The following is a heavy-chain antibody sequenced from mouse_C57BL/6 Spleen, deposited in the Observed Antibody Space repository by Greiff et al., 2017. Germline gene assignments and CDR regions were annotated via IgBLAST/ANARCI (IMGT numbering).Heavy chain of an antibody. CDR2: IYPGGGDT. J-gene: IGHJ2*01. CDR1: GYAFSSSW. Sequence: VQLQQSGPELVKPGASVKISCKASGYAFSSSWMNWVKQRPGRGLEWIGRIYPGGGDTNYNGKFKGKATLTADKLSSTAYMQLSSLSSEASAGNVCERSGGDYDGGVYGGQGTTLTVSS. V-gene: IGHV1-82*01. D-gene: IGHD2-4*01. CDR3: ERSGGDYDGGVY.